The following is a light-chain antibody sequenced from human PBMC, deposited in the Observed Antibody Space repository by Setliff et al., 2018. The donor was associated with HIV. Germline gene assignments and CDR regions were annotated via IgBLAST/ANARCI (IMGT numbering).Light chain of an antibody. CDR1: SSDVGGYNY. Sequence: QSALTQPASVSGSPGQPITISCTGTSSDVGGYNYVSWYQQHPGKAPKLMIYDVSNRPSGVSNRFSGSKSGNTASLTISGLQAEDEADYYCSSYTSSSTYVFGTGTKATVL. J-gene: IGLJ1*01. CDR3: SSYTSSSTYV. V-gene: IGLV2-14*03. CDR2: DVS.